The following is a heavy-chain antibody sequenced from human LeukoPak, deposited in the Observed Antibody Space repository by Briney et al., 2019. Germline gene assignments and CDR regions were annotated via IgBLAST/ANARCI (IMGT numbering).Heavy chain of an antibody. D-gene: IGHD6-6*01. CDR2: MNHDGSEK. Sequence: GGSLRLSCAASGFTFSTYSMSWVRQAQGRGLEWVANMNHDGSEKYYLDSVKGRFTISRDNAKNSLFLQMNSLRAEDTAVYYCARDPRIAARPLFDYWGQGTLVAVSA. CDR1: GFTFSTYS. CDR3: ARDPRIAARPLFDY. V-gene: IGHV3-7*01. J-gene: IGHJ4*02.